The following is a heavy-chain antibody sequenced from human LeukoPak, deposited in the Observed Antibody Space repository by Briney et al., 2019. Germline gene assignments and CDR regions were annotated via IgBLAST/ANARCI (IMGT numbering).Heavy chain of an antibody. V-gene: IGHV3-7*01. CDR1: GFTFTTYA. J-gene: IGHJ1*01. Sequence: GGSLRLSCAASGFTFTTYAMSWVRQAPGKGLEWVAHINPDGRDTYYVDSVKGRFTISRDNAQNSMYLQMNSLRVEDTAVYYCTSWGDTTAEYFQRWGQGTLVTVSS. D-gene: IGHD2-21*02. CDR2: INPDGRDT. CDR3: TSWGDTTAEYFQR.